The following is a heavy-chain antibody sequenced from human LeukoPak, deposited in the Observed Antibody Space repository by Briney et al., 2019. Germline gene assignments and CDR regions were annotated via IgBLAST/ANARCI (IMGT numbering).Heavy chain of an antibody. CDR2: IYYSGST. CDR3: ARVGIVAVPDTYPPPYYFDY. CDR1: GGSISSGGYY. J-gene: IGHJ4*02. Sequence: SETLSLTCTVSGGSISSGGYYWSWIRQHPGKGLEWIGYIYYSGSTYYNPSLKSRVTISVDTSKNQFSLKLSSVTAADTAVYYCARVGIVAVPDTYPPPYYFDYWGQGTLVTVSS. V-gene: IGHV4-31*03. D-gene: IGHD2-2*03.